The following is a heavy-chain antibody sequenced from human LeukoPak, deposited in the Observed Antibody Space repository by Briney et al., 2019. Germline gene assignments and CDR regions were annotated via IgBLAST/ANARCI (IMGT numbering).Heavy chain of an antibody. D-gene: IGHD4-17*01. J-gene: IGHJ4*02. CDR1: GFTVSSNY. Sequence: PGGSLRLSCAASGFTVSSNYMNWVRQAPGKGLEWVSVIYGGGNTDYADSVKGRFTISRDNSKNTLYLQMNSLRVEDTAVYYCASAPTVTTPLDYWGQGTLVTVSS. CDR2: IYGGGNT. CDR3: ASAPTVTTPLDY. V-gene: IGHV3-66*01.